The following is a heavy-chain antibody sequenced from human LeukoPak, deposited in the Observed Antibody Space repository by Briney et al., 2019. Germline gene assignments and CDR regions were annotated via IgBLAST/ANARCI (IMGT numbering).Heavy chain of an antibody. Sequence: ASVKVSCKASGYTFTTYAMHWVRQAPGQRLEWMGWINAGNGNTKYSQKFQARVTITRDTSASTAYMEMRSLRSEDTAVYYCAGDPIGSRWPYYFDYWGQGTLVTVAS. CDR3: AGDPIGSRWPYYFDY. D-gene: IGHD6-13*01. CDR2: INAGNGNT. CDR1: GYTFTTYA. J-gene: IGHJ4*02. V-gene: IGHV1-3*01.